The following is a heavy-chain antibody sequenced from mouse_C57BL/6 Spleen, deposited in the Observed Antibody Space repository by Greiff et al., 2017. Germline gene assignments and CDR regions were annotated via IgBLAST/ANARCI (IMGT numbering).Heavy chain of an antibody. D-gene: IGHD2-5*01. V-gene: IGHV1-81*01. CDR3: ARHYSNYGYFDV. CDR1: GYTFTSYG. Sequence: QVQLKESGAELARPGASVKLSCKASGYTFTSYGISWVKQRTGQGLEWIGEIYPRSGNTYYNEKFKGKATLTADKSSSTAYMELRSLTSEDSAVYFCARHYSNYGYFDVWGTGTTVTVSS. J-gene: IGHJ1*03. CDR2: IYPRSGNT.